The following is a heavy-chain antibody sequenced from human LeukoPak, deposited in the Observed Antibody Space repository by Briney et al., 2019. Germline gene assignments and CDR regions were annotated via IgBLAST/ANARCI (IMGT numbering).Heavy chain of an antibody. Sequence: ASVKVSCKASGYTFTGYYMHWVRQAPGQGLEWMGWINPNSGGTNYAQKFQGRVTMTRDTSISTAYMELSRLRSDDTAVYYCGRVVAVAVSLDYWGQGTLVTVSS. CDR1: GYTFTGYY. D-gene: IGHD6-19*01. V-gene: IGHV1-2*02. CDR3: GRVVAVAVSLDY. J-gene: IGHJ4*02. CDR2: INPNSGGT.